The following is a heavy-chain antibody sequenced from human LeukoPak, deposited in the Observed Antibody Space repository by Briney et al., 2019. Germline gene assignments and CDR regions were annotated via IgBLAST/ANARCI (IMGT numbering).Heavy chain of an antibody. J-gene: IGHJ4*02. Sequence: GASVKVSCKASGYTFTCYYMHWVRQAPGQGLEWKGWINPNSGGTNYPQKFQGRLTLPRDTSISTAYMELSRLRSDDTAVYYCARVLGIAAADTFDYWGQGTLVTVSS. CDR3: ARVLGIAAADTFDY. V-gene: IGHV1-2*02. CDR2: INPNSGGT. D-gene: IGHD6-13*01. CDR1: GYTFTCYY.